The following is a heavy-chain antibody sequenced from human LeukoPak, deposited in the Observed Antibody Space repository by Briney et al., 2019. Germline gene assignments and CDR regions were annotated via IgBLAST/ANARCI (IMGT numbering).Heavy chain of an antibody. D-gene: IGHD1-26*01. CDR3: AKSWLLNDAFDI. J-gene: IGHJ3*02. Sequence: GGSLRLSCAASGFTFSTYSMNWVRQAPGKGLEWVSYISSSGSTIYYADSVKGRFTISRDNAKNSLYLQMNSLRAEDMALYYCAKSWLLNDAFDIWGQGTMVTVSS. V-gene: IGHV3-48*04. CDR1: GFTFSTYS. CDR2: ISSSGSTI.